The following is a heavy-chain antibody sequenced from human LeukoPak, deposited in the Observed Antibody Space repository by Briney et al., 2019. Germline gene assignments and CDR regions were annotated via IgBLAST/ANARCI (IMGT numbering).Heavy chain of an antibody. J-gene: IGHJ4*02. CDR3: AKELDTMFFDY. CDR2: AGWAGSTT. V-gene: IGHV3-43*01. Sequence: PGGSLRLFCATSGFNFDRYTIHWVRQAPGKGLEWVSLAGWAGSTTFYSDSVRGRFTISRDSGRKSVYLQMNSLTTDDTAFYFCAKELDTMFFDYWGQGALVTVSS. CDR1: GFNFDRYT. D-gene: IGHD3-10*02.